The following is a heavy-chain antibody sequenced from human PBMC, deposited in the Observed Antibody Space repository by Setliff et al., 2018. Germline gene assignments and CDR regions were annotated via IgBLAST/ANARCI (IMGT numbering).Heavy chain of an antibody. J-gene: IGHJ5*02. CDR2: INTNSGDT. V-gene: IGHV1-2*02. Sequence: ASVKVSCKASGYSFIDYYIHWVRQAPGQGLEWMGWINTNSGDTRYAQKIQGRVTMTRDTSISTAYMEISRLRSDDTAVYYCARTKGFVDGYLDPWGQGTLVTVSS. D-gene: IGHD3-10*01. CDR1: GYSFIDYY. CDR3: ARTKGFVDGYLDP.